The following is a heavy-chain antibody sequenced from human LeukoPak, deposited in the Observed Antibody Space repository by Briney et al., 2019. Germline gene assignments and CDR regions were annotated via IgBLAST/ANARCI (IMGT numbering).Heavy chain of an antibody. CDR3: ARARGDYGMDY. Sequence: GGSLRLSCAASGFTFSNYGMHWVRQAPGKGLEWVAVIWHNGNNKYYGDSVKGRFTISRDNSKNTLYLQMNSLRAEDTAVYYCARARGDYGMDYWGQGTLVTVSS. D-gene: IGHD4-17*01. V-gene: IGHV3-33*01. CDR2: IWHNGNNK. CDR1: GFTFSNYG. J-gene: IGHJ4*02.